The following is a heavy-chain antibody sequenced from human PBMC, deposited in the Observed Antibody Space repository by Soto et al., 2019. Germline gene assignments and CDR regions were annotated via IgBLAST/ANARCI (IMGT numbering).Heavy chain of an antibody. Sequence: GASVKVSCEASGYTFTSYAMHWVRQAPGQRLEWMGWINAGNGNTKYSQKFQGRVTITRDTSASTAYMELSSLRSEDTAVYYCARDSRGYYSYAFDPWGQGTLVTVSS. J-gene: IGHJ5*02. D-gene: IGHD3-22*01. CDR3: ARDSRGYYSYAFDP. CDR2: INAGNGNT. V-gene: IGHV1-3*01. CDR1: GYTFTSYA.